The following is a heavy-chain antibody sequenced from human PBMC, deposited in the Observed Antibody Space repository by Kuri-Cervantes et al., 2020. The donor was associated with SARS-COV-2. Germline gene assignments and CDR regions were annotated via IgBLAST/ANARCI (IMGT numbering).Heavy chain of an antibody. D-gene: IGHD1-26*01. V-gene: IGHV1-18*01. CDR2: ISAYNGNT. Sequence: ASVKVSCKASGYTFTSYGISWVRQAPGQGLEWMGWISAYNGNTNYAQKVQGRVTMTTDTSTSTAYMELRSLRSDDTAVYYCARGEGAAPDLDAFDIWGQGTMVTVSS. CDR1: GYTFTSYG. J-gene: IGHJ3*02. CDR3: ARGEGAAPDLDAFDI.